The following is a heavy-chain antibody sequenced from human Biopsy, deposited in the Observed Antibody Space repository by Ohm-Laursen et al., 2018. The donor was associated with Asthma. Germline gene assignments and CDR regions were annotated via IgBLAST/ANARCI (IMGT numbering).Heavy chain of an antibody. CDR1: GGSLSRSSYD. Sequence: TLSLMCTVSGGSLSRSSYDWGWIRQPPGKGLEWIGSISYTGSTSYNASLKSQVTISVDTSKNQFSLNLNSVAAADTALYYCARHWNWGSFFDFWGQGSLVTVSS. V-gene: IGHV4-39*01. D-gene: IGHD7-27*01. J-gene: IGHJ4*02. CDR3: ARHWNWGSFFDF. CDR2: ISYTGST.